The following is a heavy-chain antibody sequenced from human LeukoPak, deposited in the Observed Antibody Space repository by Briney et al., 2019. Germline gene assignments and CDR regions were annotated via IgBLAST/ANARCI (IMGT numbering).Heavy chain of an antibody. CDR3: VATNWFDP. J-gene: IGHJ5*02. CDR1: RFTFSSYG. V-gene: IGHV3-30*03. CDR2: ISYDGSNK. Sequence: GGSLRLSCAASRFTFSSYGMHWVRQAPGKGLEWVAVISYDGSNKYYADSVKGRFTISRDNSKNTLYLQMNSLRAEDTAVYYCVATNWFDPWGQGTLVTVSS.